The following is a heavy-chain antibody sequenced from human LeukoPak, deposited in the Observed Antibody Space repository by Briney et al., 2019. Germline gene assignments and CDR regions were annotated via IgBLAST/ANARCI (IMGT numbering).Heavy chain of an antibody. J-gene: IGHJ4*02. D-gene: IGHD5-24*01. CDR1: GGSISSYY. CDR3: ARLDGYNYEGFFDY. Sequence: SETLSLTCTVSGGSISSYYWSWIRQPPGKGLEWIGYIYTSGSTNYNPSLKSRVTISVDTSKNQFSLKLSSVTAADTAVYYCARLDGYNYEGFFDYWGQGTLVTVSS. CDR2: IYTSGST. V-gene: IGHV4-4*09.